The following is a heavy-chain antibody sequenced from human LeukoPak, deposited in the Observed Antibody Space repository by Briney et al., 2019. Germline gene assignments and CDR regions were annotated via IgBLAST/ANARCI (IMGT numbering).Heavy chain of an antibody. D-gene: IGHD5-12*01. CDR3: AKNPYEYYFDY. CDR1: VYTLTDYY. Sequence: ASVKVSCKASVYTLTDYYIHCLRQAPGQGLEWRGWINPNSGDTNYAQKFQGRVTMTRDTSISTASMELSRLTSDDTAVYYCAKNPYEYYFDYWGQGTLVTVSS. J-gene: IGHJ4*02. CDR2: INPNSGDT. V-gene: IGHV1-2*02.